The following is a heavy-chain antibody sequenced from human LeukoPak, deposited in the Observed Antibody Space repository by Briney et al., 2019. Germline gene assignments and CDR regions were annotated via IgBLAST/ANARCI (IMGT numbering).Heavy chain of an antibody. Sequence: GVSLRLSCAASGFIFSSYSMNWVRQAPGKGLEWVSSICSSGRYISQEDSVKGRFTISRDNAKDSLSLQMNSLRAEDTAVYYCARGGEPGGFDYWGQGTLVTVSS. V-gene: IGHV3-21*01. CDR3: ARGGEPGGFDY. CDR1: GFIFSSYS. J-gene: IGHJ4*02. CDR2: ICSSGRYI. D-gene: IGHD1-26*01.